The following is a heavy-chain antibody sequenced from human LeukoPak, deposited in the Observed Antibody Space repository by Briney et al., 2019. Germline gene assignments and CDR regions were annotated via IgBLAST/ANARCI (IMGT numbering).Heavy chain of an antibody. Sequence: PSETLSLTCTVSGVFISSYYWSGIRQPPGKGLEWIGYIFYSGNTIYNPSLRSRVTISADTSKNHFSLRLRSVTAADTAVYYCARLAAISGSDYPDDWGQGTLVTVSS. CDR2: IFYSGNT. CDR3: ARLAAISGSDYPDD. D-gene: IGHD1-26*01. V-gene: IGHV4-59*08. J-gene: IGHJ4*02. CDR1: GVFISSYY.